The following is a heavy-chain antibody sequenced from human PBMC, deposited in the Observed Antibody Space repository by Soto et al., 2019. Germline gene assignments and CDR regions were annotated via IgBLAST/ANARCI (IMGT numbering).Heavy chain of an antibody. CDR2: IIPIFGTA. V-gene: IGHV1-69*06. Sequence: SGKVSCKASGGTFSSYAISWVRQAPGQGLEWMGGIIPIFGTANYAQKFQGRVTITADKSTSTACMELSSLRSEDTAVYYCASATMNGAFDIWGQGTMVTVS. D-gene: IGHD3-22*01. CDR1: GGTFSSYA. J-gene: IGHJ3*02. CDR3: ASATMNGAFDI.